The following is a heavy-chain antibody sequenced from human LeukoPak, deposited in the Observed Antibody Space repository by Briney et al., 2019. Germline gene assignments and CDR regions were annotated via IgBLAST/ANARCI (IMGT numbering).Heavy chain of an antibody. D-gene: IGHD1-14*01. CDR3: VREGITKAFDL. J-gene: IGHJ4*02. CDR2: INPHSGVT. CDR1: GFTFTDYY. Sequence: ATVKVSCNASGFTFTDYYMHWVRLAPGQGLEWMGYINPHSGVTSFPQKFRGRVTLTTDTSISAAYMELSSLISDDTAMYYCVREGITKAFDLWGQGAQVTVSS. V-gene: IGHV1-2*02.